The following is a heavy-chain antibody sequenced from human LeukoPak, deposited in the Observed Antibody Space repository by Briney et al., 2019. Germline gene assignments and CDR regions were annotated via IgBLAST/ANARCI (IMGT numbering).Heavy chain of an antibody. D-gene: IGHD2-2*01. V-gene: IGHV1-18*01. CDR3: ARGMYCSSTSCSNAFDI. CDR1: GYTFTSYG. J-gene: IGHJ3*02. CDR2: ISAYNGNT. Sequence: ASVKVSCKASGYTFTSYGISWVRQAPGQGLEWMGWISAYNGNTNYAQKLQGRVTMTTDTSTSTAYMELRSLRSDDTAVYYCARGMYCSSTSCSNAFDIWGQGTMVTVSS.